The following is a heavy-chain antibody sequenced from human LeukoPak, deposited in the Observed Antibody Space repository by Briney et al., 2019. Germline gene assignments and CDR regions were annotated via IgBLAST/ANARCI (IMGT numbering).Heavy chain of an antibody. CDR1: GFTFSSYA. CDR3: AKDRRGVVVVPAATFDY. V-gene: IGHV3-23*01. D-gene: IGHD2-2*01. CDR2: ISGSGGST. J-gene: IGHJ4*02. Sequence: GGSLRLSCAASGFTFSSYAMSWVRQAPGKGLEWVSAISGSGGSTYYADSVKGRFTISRDNSKNTLYLQMNSLRAEDTAAYYCAKDRRGVVVVPAATFDYWGQGTLVTVSS.